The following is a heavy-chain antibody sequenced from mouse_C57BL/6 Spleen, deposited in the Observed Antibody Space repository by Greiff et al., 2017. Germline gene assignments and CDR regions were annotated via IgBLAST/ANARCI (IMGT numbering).Heavy chain of an antibody. J-gene: IGHJ4*01. Sequence: EVKLVESGEGLVKPGGSLKLSCAASGFTFSSYAMSWVRQTPEKRLEWVAYISSGGDYIYYADTVKGRFTISRDNARNTLYLQMSSLKSEDTAMYYCTRDGDYDGYYAMDYWGQGTSVTVSS. CDR1: GFTFSSYA. CDR3: TRDGDYDGYYAMDY. CDR2: ISSGGDYI. D-gene: IGHD2-4*01. V-gene: IGHV5-9-1*02.